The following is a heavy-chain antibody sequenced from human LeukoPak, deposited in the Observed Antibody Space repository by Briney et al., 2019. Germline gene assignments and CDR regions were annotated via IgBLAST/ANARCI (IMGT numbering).Heavy chain of an antibody. V-gene: IGHV1-69*13. J-gene: IGHJ6*02. D-gene: IGHD3-22*01. Sequence: SVKVSCKASGGTFSSYAISWVRQAPGQGLEWMGGIIPIFGTANYAQKFQGRVTITADESTSTAYMELSSLRSEDTAVYYCARAYYYDSSGYYYYYGMDVWGQGTRSPSP. CDR3: ARAYYYDSSGYYYYYGMDV. CDR1: GGTFSSYA. CDR2: IIPIFGTA.